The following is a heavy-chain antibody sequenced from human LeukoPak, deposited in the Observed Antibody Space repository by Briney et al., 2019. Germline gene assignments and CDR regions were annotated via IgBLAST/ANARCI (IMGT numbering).Heavy chain of an antibody. CDR1: GFTFSSYA. D-gene: IGHD3-10*01. Sequence: GGSLRLPCAASGFTFSSYAMSWVRQAPGKGLEWVSAISGSGGSTYHADSVKGRFTISRDNSKNTLYLQMNSLRAEDTAVYYCAKSYYGSGSYYKPPFDYWGQGTLVTVSS. CDR2: ISGSGGST. J-gene: IGHJ4*02. CDR3: AKSYYGSGSYYKPPFDY. V-gene: IGHV3-23*01.